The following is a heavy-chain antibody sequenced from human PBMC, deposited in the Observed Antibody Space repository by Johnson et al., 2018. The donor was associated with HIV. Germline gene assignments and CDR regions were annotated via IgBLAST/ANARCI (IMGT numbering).Heavy chain of an antibody. CDR1: GFTFSYYA. CDR3: ARLYYYDSSGYYVGAFDI. Sequence: IQLVESGGGVVQPGRSLRLSCAASGFTFSYYAMHWVRQAPGKGLEWVAVISYDGSNKYYADSVKGRFTISRDNSKNTLYLQMNSLRAEDTAVYYCARLYYYDSSGYYVGAFDIWGQGTMVTVSS. CDR2: ISYDGSNK. V-gene: IGHV3-30-3*01. D-gene: IGHD3-22*01. J-gene: IGHJ3*02.